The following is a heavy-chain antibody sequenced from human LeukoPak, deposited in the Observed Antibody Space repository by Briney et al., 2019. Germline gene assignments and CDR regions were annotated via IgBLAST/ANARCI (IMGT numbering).Heavy chain of an antibody. Sequence: GGSLRLSCAASGFTVSSNYMSWVRQAPGKGLEWVSVISAIGGSTYYADSVKGRFTISRDNSKNTLYLQMNSLRAEDTAVYYCAKDQTNWNGIFDYWGQGTLVTVSS. CDR2: ISAIGGST. V-gene: IGHV3-23*01. CDR1: GFTVSSNY. CDR3: AKDQTNWNGIFDY. D-gene: IGHD1-1*01. J-gene: IGHJ4*02.